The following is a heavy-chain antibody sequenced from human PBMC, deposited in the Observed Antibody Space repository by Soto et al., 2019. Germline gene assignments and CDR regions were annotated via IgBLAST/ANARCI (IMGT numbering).Heavy chain of an antibody. CDR2: IIPILGIA. V-gene: IGHV1-69*02. CDR1: GGTFSSDT. D-gene: IGHD6-13*01. Sequence: QVQLVQSGAEVKKPGSSVKVSCKASGGTFSSDTISWVRQAPGQGLEWMGRIIPILGIANYAQKFQGRVTITADKSTMTAYMELSSVRSEDTAVYYCARVIAAAAEYFDLWGRGTLVTVSS. J-gene: IGHJ2*01. CDR3: ARVIAAAAEYFDL.